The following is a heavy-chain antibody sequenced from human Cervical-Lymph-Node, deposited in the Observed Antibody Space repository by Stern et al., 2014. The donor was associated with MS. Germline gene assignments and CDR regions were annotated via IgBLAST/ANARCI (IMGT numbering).Heavy chain of an antibody. CDR2: IYWDDDK. D-gene: IGHD1-26*01. J-gene: IGHJ4*02. CDR3: THCRGVGAHGEY. Sequence: QITLKESGPTLVKPTQTLTLTCSFSGFSLTTHGVGVAWIRQPPGKALEXLAVIYWDDDKRFSPSLKSRLTISKDTSKNQVVLTMTNMDPVDTGTYYCTHCRGVGAHGEYWGQGALVTVSS. CDR1: GFSLTTHGVG. V-gene: IGHV2-5*02.